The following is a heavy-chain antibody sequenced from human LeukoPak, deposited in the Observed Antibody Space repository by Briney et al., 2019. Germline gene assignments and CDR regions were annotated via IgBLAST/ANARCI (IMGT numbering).Heavy chain of an antibody. CDR1: GFTFSSYW. CDR3: ARSPHPFEKPFDY. CDR2: IKQDGSEK. J-gene: IGHJ4*02. V-gene: IGHV3-7*03. Sequence: PGGSLRLSGAASGFTFSSYWMSWVRKAPGKGLEWVANIKQDGSEKYYVDSVKGRFTISRDNAKNSLYLQMNSLRAEDTAVYYCARSPHPFEKPFDYWGQGTLVTVSS. D-gene: IGHD3-9*01.